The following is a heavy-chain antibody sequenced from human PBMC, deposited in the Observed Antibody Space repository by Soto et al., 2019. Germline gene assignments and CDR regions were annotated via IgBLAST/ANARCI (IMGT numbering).Heavy chain of an antibody. J-gene: IGHJ4*02. CDR2: IIPIFGTA. CDR3: ARDGADYGDTRGFDY. CDR1: GGTFSSYA. D-gene: IGHD4-17*01. V-gene: IGHV1-69*13. Sequence: SVKVSCKASGGTFSSYAISWVRQAPGQGLEWMGGIIPIFGTANYAQKFQGRVTITADESTSTAYMELSSLRSEDTAVYYCARDGADYGDTRGFDYWGQGTMVTVSS.